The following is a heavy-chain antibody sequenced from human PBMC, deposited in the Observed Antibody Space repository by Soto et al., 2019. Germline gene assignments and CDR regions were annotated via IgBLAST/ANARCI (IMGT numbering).Heavy chain of an antibody. CDR2: ISYDGSNK. Sequence: PGGSLRLSCAASGFTFSSDGMHWVRQAPGKGLEWVAVISYDGSNKYYADSVKGRFTISRDNSKNTLYLQMNSLRAEDTAVYYCAKDRLAYGLFDYWGQGTLVTVSS. V-gene: IGHV3-30*18. D-gene: IGHD4-17*01. CDR3: AKDRLAYGLFDY. CDR1: GFTFSSDG. J-gene: IGHJ4*02.